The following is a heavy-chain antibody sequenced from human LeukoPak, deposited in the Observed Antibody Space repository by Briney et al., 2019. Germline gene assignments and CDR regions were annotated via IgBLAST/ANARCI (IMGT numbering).Heavy chain of an antibody. CDR2: IYSSGST. J-gene: IGHJ4*02. CDR1: RFTVSSNY. V-gene: IGHV3-66*01. Sequence: GGSLRLSCAASRFTVSSNYMSWVRQAPGKGLEWVSFIYSSGSTYYADSVRGRFTISRDNSNNTLYLQMNSLRVEDTAVYYCARGRRIAAAGLYYFDYWGQGTLVTVSS. CDR3: ARGRRIAAAGLYYFDY. D-gene: IGHD6-13*01.